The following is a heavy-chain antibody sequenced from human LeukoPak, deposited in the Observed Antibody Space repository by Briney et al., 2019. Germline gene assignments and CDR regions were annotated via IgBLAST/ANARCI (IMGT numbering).Heavy chain of an antibody. CDR1: SGSFSGYY. V-gene: IGHV4-34*01. D-gene: IGHD4-17*01. Sequence: PSETLSLTCAVYSGSFSGYYWSWLPHPPGKGLEWIGEINHSGNTNYNPSLKSRVTISVDTSKNQFSLMRSSVTAADTAVYYCAREVRYGDHQPPDYWGQGTLVTVSS. J-gene: IGHJ4*02. CDR3: AREVRYGDHQPPDY. CDR2: INHSGNT.